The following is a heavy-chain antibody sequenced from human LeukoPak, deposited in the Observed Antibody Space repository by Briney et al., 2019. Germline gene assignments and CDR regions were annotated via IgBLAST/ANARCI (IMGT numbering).Heavy chain of an antibody. CDR3: ARVRGFLDY. J-gene: IGHJ4*02. CDR1: GVSFSGYY. CDR2: INHSGST. D-gene: IGHD3-10*01. V-gene: IGHV4-34*01. Sequence: SETLSLTCAVYGVSFSGYYWSWIRQPPGKGLEWIGEINHSGSTNYNPSLKSRVSISVDTSKNQFALKLSSVTAADTAVYFCARVRGFLDYWGQGTLVTVSS.